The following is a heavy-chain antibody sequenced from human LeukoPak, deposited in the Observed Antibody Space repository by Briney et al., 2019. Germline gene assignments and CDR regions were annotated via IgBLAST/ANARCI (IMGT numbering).Heavy chain of an antibody. V-gene: IGHV3-23*01. CDR2: ISGSGGST. Sequence: GGSLRLSCAASGFTFSSYAMSWVRQAPGKGLEWVSTISGSGGSTYYADSVKGRFTISRDNSKNTLYLQMNSLRAEDTAAYYCAKLWDSGTYFYFGYWGQGTLVTVSS. CDR1: GFTFSSYA. CDR3: AKLWDSGTYFYFGY. J-gene: IGHJ4*02. D-gene: IGHD1-26*01.